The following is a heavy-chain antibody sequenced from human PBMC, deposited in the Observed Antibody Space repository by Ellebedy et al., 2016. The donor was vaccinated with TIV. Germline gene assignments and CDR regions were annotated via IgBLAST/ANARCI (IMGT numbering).Heavy chain of an antibody. J-gene: IGHJ5*02. Sequence: GESLKISXAASGFTFSSYSMNWVRQAPGKGLEWVSFISSSSSPIYYADSVKGRFTISRDNAKNSLYLQMNSLRDEDTAVYYCARGSGSSVAGGVGWFNPWGQGTLVTVSS. CDR2: ISSSSSPI. CDR3: ARGSGSSVAGGVGWFNP. CDR1: GFTFSSYS. D-gene: IGHD6-25*01. V-gene: IGHV3-48*02.